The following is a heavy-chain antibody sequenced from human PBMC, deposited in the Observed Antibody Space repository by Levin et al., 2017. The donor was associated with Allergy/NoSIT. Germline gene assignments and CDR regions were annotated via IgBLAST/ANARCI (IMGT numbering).Heavy chain of an antibody. CDR1: GGSLSGYY. J-gene: IGHJ2*01. CDR2: INHSGIT. V-gene: IGHV4-34*01. CDR3: ARHDSGDFYRYWFFDL. Sequence: PSETLSLTCAVSGGSLSGYYCSWIRHSPGKGLEWLGEINHSGITNYNPSLKSRVTVSLDTSKNQFSLKLTSVTAADTAVYYCARHDSGDFYRYWFFDLWGRGTLVTVSS. D-gene: IGHD1-26*01.